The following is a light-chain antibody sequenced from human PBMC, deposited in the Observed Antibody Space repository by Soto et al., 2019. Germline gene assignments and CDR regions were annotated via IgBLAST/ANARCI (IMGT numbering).Light chain of an antibody. CDR2: GAS. J-gene: IGKJ1*01. CDR1: QSVSSSY. V-gene: IGKV3-20*01. Sequence: EIVLTQSPGTLSLSPVERATLSCMASQSVSSSYLAWYQQKPGQAPRLLIYGASSRATGIPDRFSGSGSGTDFTLTISRLEPEDFEVYYCQWYGRSPRTFGQGTKVDIK. CDR3: QWYGRSPRT.